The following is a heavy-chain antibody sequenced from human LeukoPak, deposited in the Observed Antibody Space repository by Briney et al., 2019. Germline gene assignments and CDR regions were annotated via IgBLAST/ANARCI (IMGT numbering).Heavy chain of an antibody. Sequence: GGSPSLSCAASGFTFQTYLMQWVRQAPGKGLELVSPLPATGGSTYYADCVRGGCSISRYNSKNTRYLQMNSLRAEDTAVYYCAKGERGCYYGDLGQGTLVTGS. CDR1: GFTFQTYL. D-gene: IGHD1-26*01. V-gene: IGHV3-23*01. CDR2: LPATGGST. CDR3: AKGERGCYYGD. J-gene: IGHJ4*02.